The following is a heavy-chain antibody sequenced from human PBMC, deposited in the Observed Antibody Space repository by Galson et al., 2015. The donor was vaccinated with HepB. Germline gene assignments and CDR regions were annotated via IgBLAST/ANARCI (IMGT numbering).Heavy chain of an antibody. V-gene: IGHV3-33*01. D-gene: IGHD5-12*01. J-gene: IGHJ4*02. CDR2: IWYDGSNK. CDR1: GFTFSSYT. Sequence: SLRLSCAASGFTFSSYTMHWVRQAPGKGLEWVAVIWYDGSNKYYEDSVKCRFTISRDNSQSTLYLQVNSLRAEDTAVYYCARDLGNSGYPLDYWGQGTLVTVSS. CDR3: ARDLGNSGYPLDY.